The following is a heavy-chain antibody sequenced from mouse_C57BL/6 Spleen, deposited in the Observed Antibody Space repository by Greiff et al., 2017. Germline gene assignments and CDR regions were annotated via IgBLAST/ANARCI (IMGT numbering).Heavy chain of an antibody. CDR3: ARQVGLRLGDYVDD. D-gene: IGHD2-4*01. CDR2: ISSGGSYT. V-gene: IGHV5-6*01. Sequence: EVKLVESGGDLVKPGGSLKLSCAASGFTFSSYGMSWVRQTPDKRLEWVATISSGGSYTYYPDSVKGRFTISRDNAKNTLYLQMSSLKSEDTAMYYCARQVGLRLGDYVDDWGQGTTLTVSS. J-gene: IGHJ2*01. CDR1: GFTFSSYG.